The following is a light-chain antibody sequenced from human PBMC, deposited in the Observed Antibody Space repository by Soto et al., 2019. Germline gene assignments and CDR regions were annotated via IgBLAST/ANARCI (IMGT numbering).Light chain of an antibody. V-gene: IGKV1-39*01. CDR3: QQSYMDPIT. CDR2: DAS. J-gene: IGKJ5*01. Sequence: DLQMTQSPSSLSASVGDRVTITCRASQTISTYLNWYQQKPGKAPNLLIYDASRLQSGVPSRFSGSGGGTDFTLSISSVQPEDFATYFCQQSYMDPITFGQGTQLEI. CDR1: QTISTY.